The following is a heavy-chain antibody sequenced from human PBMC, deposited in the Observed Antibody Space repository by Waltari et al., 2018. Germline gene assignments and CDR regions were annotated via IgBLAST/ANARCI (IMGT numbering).Heavy chain of an antibody. D-gene: IGHD3-10*01. J-gene: IGHJ6*02. CDR1: GFTFSSYA. CDR3: KGITMVREDYYGMDV. Sequence: EVQLVESGGGLVQPGGSLRLSCAASGFTFSSYAMSWVRQAPGKGLEWGSAISGSGGSTYYADSVKGRFTISRDNSKNTLYLQMNSLRAEDTAVYYCKGITMVREDYYGMDVWGQGTTVTVSS. V-gene: IGHV3-23*04. CDR2: ISGSGGST.